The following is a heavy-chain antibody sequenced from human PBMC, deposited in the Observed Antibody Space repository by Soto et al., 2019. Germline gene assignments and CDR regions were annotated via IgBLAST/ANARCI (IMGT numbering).Heavy chain of an antibody. J-gene: IGHJ4*02. V-gene: IGHV4-31*03. D-gene: IGHD3-16*01. Sequence: QVQLQESGPGLVKPSQTLSLTCTVSGGSISSGGYYWSWIRQHPGKGLEWIGSIYYSGSTYYNPSRMSRVTISVDASKNPFSLRLSSVTAADTAVYSCARGVLHWGQGTLVTVSS. CDR3: ARGVLH. CDR1: GGSISSGGYY. CDR2: IYYSGST.